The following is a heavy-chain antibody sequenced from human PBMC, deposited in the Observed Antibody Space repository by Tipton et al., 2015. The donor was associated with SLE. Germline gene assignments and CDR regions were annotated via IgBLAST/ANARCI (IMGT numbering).Heavy chain of an antibody. V-gene: IGHV3-74*01. CDR1: GFTFSGYW. CDR3: ARMSSGWSVGAFDI. CDR2: INSDGSIT. D-gene: IGHD6-13*01. J-gene: IGHJ3*02. Sequence: SLRLSCAASGFTFSGYWMHWVRQAPGKGLVWVSHINSDGSITNYADSVKGRFTISRDNAKNSLYLQVNSLRAEDTAVYYCARMSSGWSVGAFDIWGQGRMVTVSS.